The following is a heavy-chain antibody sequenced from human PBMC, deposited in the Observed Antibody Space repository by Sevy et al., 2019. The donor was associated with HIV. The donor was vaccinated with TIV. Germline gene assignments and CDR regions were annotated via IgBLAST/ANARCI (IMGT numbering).Heavy chain of an antibody. V-gene: IGHV3-15*01. Sequence: GGSLRLSCAASGFPFTEAWMNWVRQAPGKGLEWVGSIKPKNDGETTDYHAPVKGRFTISRDDSKNMLYLQMNSLNVEDTAVYYCRPGHYSDLWGQGTLVTVSS. CDR2: IKPKNDGETT. D-gene: IGHD2-21*01. CDR1: GFPFTEAW. J-gene: IGHJ5*02. CDR3: RPGHYSDL.